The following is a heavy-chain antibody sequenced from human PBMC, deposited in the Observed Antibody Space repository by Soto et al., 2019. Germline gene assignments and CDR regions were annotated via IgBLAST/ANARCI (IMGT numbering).Heavy chain of an antibody. Sequence: EVQLLESGGGLVQPGGSLKLSCVASGFTFTSNAMSWARQAPGKGLEWVSAISGDGADTYYADSVKGRFTISRDNSKNTLGLQMNSLRDEDTALYYCVKDFRCSDWGQGTLVTVSS. J-gene: IGHJ4*02. V-gene: IGHV3-23*01. D-gene: IGHD3-10*02. CDR1: GFTFTSNA. CDR2: ISGDGADT. CDR3: VKDFRCSD.